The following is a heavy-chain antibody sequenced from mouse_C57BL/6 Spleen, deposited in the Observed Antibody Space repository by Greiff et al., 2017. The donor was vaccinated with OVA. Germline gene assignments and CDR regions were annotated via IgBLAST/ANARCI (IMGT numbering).Heavy chain of an antibody. D-gene: IGHD1-1*01. Sequence: VQLQQSGAELVRPGASVTLSCKASGYTFTDYEMHWVQQTPVHGLEWIGAIYPETGGTAYNEKFKGKAILTADTSSSTAYMVLRSLTSEYSAVYYCTRPYGSRVYWYFDVWGTGTTVTVSS. V-gene: IGHV1-15*01. J-gene: IGHJ1*03. CDR1: GYTFTDYE. CDR2: IYPETGGT. CDR3: TRPYGSRVYWYFDV.